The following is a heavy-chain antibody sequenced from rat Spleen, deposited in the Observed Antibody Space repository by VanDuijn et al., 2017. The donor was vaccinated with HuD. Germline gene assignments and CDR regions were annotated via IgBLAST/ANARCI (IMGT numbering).Heavy chain of an antibody. D-gene: IGHD1-12*01. J-gene: IGHJ2*01. Sequence: QVQLKESGPGLVQPSQTLSLTCTVPGFPLISYHVSWVRQPPGKGLEWLGVKWSGGSTACNSVLKSRLSISRDTSKSQVFLKMNNLQTEDTAMYFCGRSDYASPYYFDYWGQGVMVTVSS. CDR3: GRSDYASPYYFDY. CDR2: KWSGGST. CDR1: GFPLISYH. V-gene: IGHV2-15*01.